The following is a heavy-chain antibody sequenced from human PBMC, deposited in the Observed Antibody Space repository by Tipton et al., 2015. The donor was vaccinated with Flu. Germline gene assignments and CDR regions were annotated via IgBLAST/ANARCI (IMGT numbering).Heavy chain of an antibody. CDR2: VSHSGNT. D-gene: IGHD3-10*01. CDR1: GYSISTGYY. V-gene: IGHV4-38-2*01. J-gene: IGHJ4*02. CDR3: SRSTYYYGSGTSDY. Sequence: GLVKPSETLSLTCVVSGYSISTGYYWGWIRQPPGKGLEWIGSVSHSGNTYYEPSLKSRVTISPDTFQNHFSLKLISVTAADTAVYYCSRSTYYYGSGTSDYWGQGTLVTVSS.